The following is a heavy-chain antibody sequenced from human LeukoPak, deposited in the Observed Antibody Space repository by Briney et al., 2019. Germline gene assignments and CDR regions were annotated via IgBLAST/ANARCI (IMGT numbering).Heavy chain of an antibody. J-gene: IGHJ4*02. CDR2: INPNGGGT. Sequence: GGSLKLSCTASGYTFSSSYMHWVRQAPGQGLEWMGCINPNGGGTYYAQTFQGRVTMTRDTSNSTAYMELSRLRADDTAVYYCARGRAGGYSSSYYFDYWGQGTLVTVSS. V-gene: IGHV1-2*02. D-gene: IGHD6-6*01. CDR3: ARGRAGGYSSSYYFDY. CDR1: GYTFSSSY.